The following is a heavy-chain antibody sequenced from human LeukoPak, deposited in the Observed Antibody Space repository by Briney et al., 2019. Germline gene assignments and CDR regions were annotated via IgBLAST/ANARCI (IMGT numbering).Heavy chain of an antibody. J-gene: IGHJ4*02. Sequence: GASVKVSCKASGYTFTNYGISWVRQAPGQGLEWMGWISAYNGNTNSAQKLQGRITMTTDTSTSTAYMELRSLRSDDTAVYYCAREGLGGDHFDHWGQGTLVTVSS. D-gene: IGHD2-21*01. CDR2: ISAYNGNT. V-gene: IGHV1-18*01. CDR1: GYTFTNYG. CDR3: AREGLGGDHFDH.